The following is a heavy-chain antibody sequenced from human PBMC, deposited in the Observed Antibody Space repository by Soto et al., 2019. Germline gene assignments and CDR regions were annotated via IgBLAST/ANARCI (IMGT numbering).Heavy chain of an antibody. CDR3: ARLGDCRGGSCYPNWFDP. Sequence: SETLSLTCAVSGGSISSGGYSWSWIRQPPGKGLEWIGYIFQTGSTYYNPSLKSRVAISLDRSKNQFSLTLNSGTAADTAIYYCARLGDCRGGSCYPNWFDPWGQGALVTVSS. J-gene: IGHJ5*02. CDR2: IFQTGST. D-gene: IGHD2-15*01. CDR1: GGSISSGGYS. V-gene: IGHV4-30-2*01.